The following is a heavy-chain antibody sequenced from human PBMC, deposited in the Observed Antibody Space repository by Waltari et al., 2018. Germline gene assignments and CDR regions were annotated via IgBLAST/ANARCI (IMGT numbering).Heavy chain of an antibody. CDR3: ARDPGPIVGAPDY. V-gene: IGHV1-2*02. CDR2: INPKNGDT. D-gene: IGHD1-26*01. Sequence: QVQLVQSGTEVKKSGASVKVSCQASGYSFTTYHLHWVRQTPGQGLEWLGWINPKNGDTSYAQNFLGRVTMTRDTSINTVYMDLSGLRSDDTAVFYCARDPGPIVGAPDYWGQGTLVTVSS. CDR1: GYSFTTYH. J-gene: IGHJ4*02.